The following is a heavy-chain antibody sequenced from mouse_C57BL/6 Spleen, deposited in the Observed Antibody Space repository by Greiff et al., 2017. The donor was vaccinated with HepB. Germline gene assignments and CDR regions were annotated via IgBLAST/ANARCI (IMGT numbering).Heavy chain of an antibody. CDR2: IYPRSGNT. CDR3: ATAYYSNLFAY. CDR1: GYTFTSYG. J-gene: IGHJ3*01. D-gene: IGHD2-5*01. V-gene: IGHV1-81*01. Sequence: QVHVKQSGAELARPGASVKLSCKASGYTFTSYGISWVKQRTGQGLEWIGEIYPRSGNTYYNEKFKGKATLTADKSSSTAYMELRSLTSEDSAVYFCATAYYSNLFAYWGQGTLVTVSA.